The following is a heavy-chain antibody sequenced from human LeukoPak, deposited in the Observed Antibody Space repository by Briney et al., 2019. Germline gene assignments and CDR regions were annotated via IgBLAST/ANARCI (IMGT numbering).Heavy chain of an antibody. J-gene: IGHJ6*03. CDR2: IYYSGST. D-gene: IGHD5-18*01. Sequence: SETLSLTCTVSGGSIISYYWSWIRQPPGKGLEWIGYIYYSGSTNYKSSLKSRVTISVDTSKNQFSLKLNSVTAADTAVYYCARTTEGGYTYGYFYYYYMDVWGKGTTVTISS. V-gene: IGHV4-59*01. CDR1: GGSIISYY. CDR3: ARTTEGGYTYGYFYYYYMDV.